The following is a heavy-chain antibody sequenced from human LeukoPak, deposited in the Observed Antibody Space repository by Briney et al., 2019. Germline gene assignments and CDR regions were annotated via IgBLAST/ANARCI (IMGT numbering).Heavy chain of an antibody. CDR1: GYTFTSYD. Sequence: GASVKVSCKASGYTFTSYDINWVRQATGQGLEWMGWMNPNSGNTGYAQKFQGRVTMSRNTSISTAYMELSSLRAEDTAVCYSARGLTIGMDVWGQGTTVTVSS. J-gene: IGHJ6*02. V-gene: IGHV1-8*01. CDR3: ARGLTIGMDV. CDR2: MNPNSGNT.